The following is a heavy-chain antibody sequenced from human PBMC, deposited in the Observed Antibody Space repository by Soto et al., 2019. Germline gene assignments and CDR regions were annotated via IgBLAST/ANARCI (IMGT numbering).Heavy chain of an antibody. CDR1: GGTFSSYA. Sequence: PSVKVSCKASGGTFSSYAISWVRQAPGQGLEWMGGIIPIFGTANYAQKFQGRVTITADKSTSTAYMELSSLRSEDTAVYYCASPPTSSGYTFDYWGQGTLVTVSS. V-gene: IGHV1-69*06. CDR2: IIPIFGTA. J-gene: IGHJ4*02. CDR3: ASPPTSSGYTFDY. D-gene: IGHD3-22*01.